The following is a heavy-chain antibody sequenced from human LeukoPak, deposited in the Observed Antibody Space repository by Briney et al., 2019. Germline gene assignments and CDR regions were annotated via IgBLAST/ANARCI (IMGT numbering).Heavy chain of an antibody. Sequence: PGGSLRLSCAASGFTFSSYSMNWVRQAPGKGLEWVSSISSSSSYIYYADSVKGRFTISRDNAKNSLYLQMNSLRAEDTAVYYCARERLGYSGYDSIPPDYWGQGILVTVSS. CDR3: ARERLGYSGYDSIPPDY. D-gene: IGHD5-12*01. CDR1: GFTFSSYS. V-gene: IGHV3-21*01. J-gene: IGHJ4*02. CDR2: ISSSSSYI.